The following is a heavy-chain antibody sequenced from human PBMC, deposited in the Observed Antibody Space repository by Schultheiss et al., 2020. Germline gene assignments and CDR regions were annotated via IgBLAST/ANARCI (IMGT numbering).Heavy chain of an antibody. D-gene: IGHD4-17*01. CDR2: ISAYNGNT. CDR1: GYTFTSYG. V-gene: IGHV1-18*01. Sequence: ASVKVSCKASGYTFTSYGISWVRQAPGQGLEWMGWISAYNGNTNYAQKFQGWVTMTRDTSISTAHMEARRLRYDDTAVYYCASATVKYNWFDAWGQGTLVTVSS. J-gene: IGHJ5*02. CDR3: ASATVKYNWFDA.